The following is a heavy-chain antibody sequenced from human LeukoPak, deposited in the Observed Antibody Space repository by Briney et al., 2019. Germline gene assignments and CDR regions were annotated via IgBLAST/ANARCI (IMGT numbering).Heavy chain of an antibody. D-gene: IGHD6-13*01. J-gene: IGHJ3*01. Sequence: ASVKVSCKASGYDLITYGITWVRQASGQGLEWMGIISAYAEKFQGRVTMTRDTATGTAYMELRRLRSDDTAVYYCARRSAPGTFDGFDVWGQGTKVTVST. V-gene: IGHV1-18*04. CDR1: GYDLITYG. CDR3: ARRSAPGTFDGFDV. CDR2: ISAY.